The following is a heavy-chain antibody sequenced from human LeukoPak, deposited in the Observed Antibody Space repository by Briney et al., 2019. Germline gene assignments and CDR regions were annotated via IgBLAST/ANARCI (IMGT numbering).Heavy chain of an antibody. Sequence: ASVKVSCKASGYTFTDYYMHWVRQAPGQGLEWMGWISAYNGNTNYAQKLQGRVTMTTDTSTSTAYMELRSLRSDDTAVYYCAVDYGDYVAYFQHWGQGTLVTVSS. V-gene: IGHV1-18*04. CDR3: AVDYGDYVAYFQH. D-gene: IGHD4-17*01. CDR2: ISAYNGNT. J-gene: IGHJ1*01. CDR1: GYTFTDYY.